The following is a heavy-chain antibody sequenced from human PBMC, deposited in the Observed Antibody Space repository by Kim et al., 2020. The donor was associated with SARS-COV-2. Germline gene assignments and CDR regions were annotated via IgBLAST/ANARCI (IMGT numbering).Heavy chain of an antibody. CDR2: IWHDGSNK. CDR3: ARAGIQLGSDY. V-gene: IGHV3-33*01. Sequence: GGSLRLSCAASGFSFSDYAMHWVRQAPGKGLEWVAIIWHDGSNKFYADSVKGRFTISRDNSKNMLYLQMHSLRADDTAVYYCARAGIQLGSDYWGQGTLVTVSS. CDR1: GFSFSDYA. J-gene: IGHJ4*02. D-gene: IGHD5-18*01.